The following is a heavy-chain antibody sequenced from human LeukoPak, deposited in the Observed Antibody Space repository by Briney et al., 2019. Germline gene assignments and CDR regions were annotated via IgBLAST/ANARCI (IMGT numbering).Heavy chain of an antibody. CDR2: ISSSSGHI. D-gene: IGHD7-27*01. Sequence: SGGSLRLSCAASGFTFRNYGMNWVRQAPGKGLEWVSSISSSSGHIHYADSVKGRFTISRDNAKNSLYLQMNSVRTEDTAIYYCARTGVAYDFDYWGQGTLVTVSS. CDR3: ARTGVAYDFDY. V-gene: IGHV3-21*01. J-gene: IGHJ4*02. CDR1: GFTFRNYG.